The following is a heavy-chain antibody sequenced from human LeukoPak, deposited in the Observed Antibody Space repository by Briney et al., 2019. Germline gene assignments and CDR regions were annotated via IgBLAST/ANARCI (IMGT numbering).Heavy chain of an antibody. CDR3: ARAVLLWFGELPD. J-gene: IGHJ4*02. V-gene: IGHV4-39*07. D-gene: IGHD3-10*01. Sequence: PSETLSLTCTVSGGSISSSSYYWGWIRQPPGKGLEWIGSIYYSGSTYYNPSLKSRVTISVDTSKNQFSLKLSSVTAADTAVYYCARAVLLWFGELPDWGQGTLVTVSS. CDR2: IYYSGST. CDR1: GGSISSSSYY.